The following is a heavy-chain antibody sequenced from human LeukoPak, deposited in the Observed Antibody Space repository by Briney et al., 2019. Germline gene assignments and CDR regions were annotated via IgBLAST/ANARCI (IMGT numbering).Heavy chain of an antibody. D-gene: IGHD5-18*01. CDR1: GFTFSSYA. V-gene: IGHV3-23*01. Sequence: GGSLRLSCAASGFTFSSYAMSWVRQAPGKGLEWVSGISGSSGSAYYADSVKGRFTISRDNSKNTLYLQMNSLRAEDTAVYYCARGTRGYSYVLDAFDIWGQGTMVTVSS. J-gene: IGHJ3*02. CDR2: ISGSSGSA. CDR3: ARGTRGYSYVLDAFDI.